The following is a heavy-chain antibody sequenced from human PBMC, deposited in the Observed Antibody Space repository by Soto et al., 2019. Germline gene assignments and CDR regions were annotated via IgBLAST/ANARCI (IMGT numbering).Heavy chain of an antibody. J-gene: IGHJ5*02. CDR1: GFTFSSFA. V-gene: IGHV3-23*01. CDR3: AGGNWNYKVNSQLDP. Sequence: PGGCLRLSCEASGFTFSSFAMNWVRQAPGEGLEWVSSLSVSGLTTYYADSVKGRFTVSRDNSKDTLYLQMDHLRAEDTAIYFCAGGNWNYKVNSQLDPWGQGALVTVSS. CDR2: LSVSGLTT. D-gene: IGHD3-10*01.